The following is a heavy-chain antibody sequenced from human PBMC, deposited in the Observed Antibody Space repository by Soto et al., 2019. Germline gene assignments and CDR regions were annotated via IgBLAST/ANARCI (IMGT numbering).Heavy chain of an antibody. CDR3: ARDGRYNWKYYGMDV. Sequence: GGSLSLSCAASGFTFSSYAMNWVRQAPGKGLEWVAVISYDGSNKYYADSVKGRFTISSDNSKNTLYLQMNSMRAEDTAEYYCARDGRYNWKYYGMDVWGQGTTVTVSS. V-gene: IGHV3-30-3*01. CDR2: ISYDGSNK. D-gene: IGHD1-20*01. CDR1: GFTFSSYA. J-gene: IGHJ6*02.